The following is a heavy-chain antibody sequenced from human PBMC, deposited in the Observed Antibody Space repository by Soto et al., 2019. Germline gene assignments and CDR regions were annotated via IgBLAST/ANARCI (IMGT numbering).Heavy chain of an antibody. CDR2: TSYDGNNK. Sequence: PGGSLRLSCEASGFIFSSSGMHWVRQAPGKGLEWVAFTSYDGNNKYYVDSVKGRFTISRDNSRNTLYLQMNSLRAEDSAVYYCGNDRRYSCVGVWGQGTTVTVSS. V-gene: IGHV3-30*18. CDR3: GNDRRYSCVGV. J-gene: IGHJ6*02. CDR1: GFIFSSSG. D-gene: IGHD6-6*01.